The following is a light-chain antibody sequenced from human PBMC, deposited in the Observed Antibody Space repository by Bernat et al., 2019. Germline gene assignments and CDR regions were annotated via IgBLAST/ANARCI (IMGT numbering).Light chain of an antibody. J-gene: IGKJ1*01. CDR3: QQYNSYSPT. Sequence: DIQMTQSPSTLSASVGDRVTITCRASQTISSWLAWYQQRPGKAPNLLIHKASSLQSGVPSRFSGSGSGTEFTLTISSLQPDDSATYYCQQYNSYSPTFGQGTKVELE. CDR1: QTISSW. V-gene: IGKV1-5*03. CDR2: KAS.